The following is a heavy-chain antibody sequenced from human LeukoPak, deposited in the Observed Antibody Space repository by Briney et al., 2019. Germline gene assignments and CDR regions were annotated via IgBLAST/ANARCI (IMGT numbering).Heavy chain of an antibody. J-gene: IGHJ4*02. CDR1: GFTLTTYG. Sequence: GGSLRLSCAASGFTLTTYGMSWVRQAPGKGLEWVSAISGSAGSTYYADSVKGRFTISRDNSKNTLYLQMNSLRAEDTAVYYCVKGYGGVSPDYFDYWGQGTLVTVSS. V-gene: IGHV3-23*01. D-gene: IGHD4-23*01. CDR2: ISGSAGST. CDR3: VKGYGGVSPDYFDY.